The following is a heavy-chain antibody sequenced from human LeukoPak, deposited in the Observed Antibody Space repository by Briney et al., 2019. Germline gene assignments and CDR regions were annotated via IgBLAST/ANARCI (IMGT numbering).Heavy chain of an antibody. CDR3: ARDVAGTTGTPWFDP. CDR1: GFSVNTIY. V-gene: IGHV3-53*01. Sequence: GGSLRLSCAASGFSVNTIYITWVRQAPGKGLEWVSIIYSGGPTYYADSVKGRFTISRDISKNTIYLQMNSLRTEDSAIYYCARDVAGTTGTPWFDPWGQGTRVTVSS. D-gene: IGHD1-1*01. J-gene: IGHJ5*02. CDR2: IYSGGPT.